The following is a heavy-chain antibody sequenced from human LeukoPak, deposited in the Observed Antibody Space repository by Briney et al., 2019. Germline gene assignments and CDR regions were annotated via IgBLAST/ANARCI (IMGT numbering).Heavy chain of an antibody. J-gene: IGHJ4*02. CDR2: IYYSGST. Sequence: SETLSLTCTVSGGSISSYYWSWIRHSPGKGLDWIGYIYYSGSTKYNPSLKSRVTISVDTSKNQFSLKLSSVTAADTAVYYCARSYYGSGRYGPQFDYWGQGTLVTVSS. D-gene: IGHD3-10*01. V-gene: IGHV4-59*01. CDR3: ARSYYGSGRYGPQFDY. CDR1: GGSISSYY.